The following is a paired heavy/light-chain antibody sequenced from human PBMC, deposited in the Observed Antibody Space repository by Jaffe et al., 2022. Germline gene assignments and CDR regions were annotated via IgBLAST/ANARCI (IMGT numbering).Heavy chain of an antibody. Sequence: QVQLQESGPGLVKPSETLSLTCTVSGFSISSGYFWGWVRQPPGKGLEWITSIYYSGRTYYNPSLKSRVTISLDRSRNQFSLKLNSVIASDTAVYFCVRHDCTTSDCQPNWFDPWGQGTLVTVSS. J-gene: IGHJ5*02. D-gene: IGHD2-8*01. CDR2: IYYSGRT. CDR1: GFSISSGYF. V-gene: IGHV4-38-2*02. CDR3: VRHDCTTSDCQPNWFDP.
Light chain of an antibody. V-gene: IGLV1-47*01. Sequence: QSVLTLPPSTSGTPGQRVTISCSGSSSNIGRNDVYWYQQFPGTAPKLLIYRSTQRPSGVPDRFSGSKSGTSASLAISGLRSEDEADYYCTAWDANLDSWVFGGGTKLTVL. CDR3: TAWDANLDSWV. CDR1: SSNIGRND. J-gene: IGLJ3*02. CDR2: RST.